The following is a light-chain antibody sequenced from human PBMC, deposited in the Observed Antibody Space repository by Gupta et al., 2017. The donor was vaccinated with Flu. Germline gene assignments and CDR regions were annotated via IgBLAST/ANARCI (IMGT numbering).Light chain of an antibody. CDR2: DVY. V-gene: IGLV2-11*01. CDR1: SSDVGLYKY. CDR3: CSYAGNFIWV. J-gene: IGLJ1*01. Sequence: QSALTQPRSVSGSPGQSVTISCSGTSSDVGLYKYVSWYQQHSGKAPKLILYDVYERPSGVPVRFSGSKSGNTASLTISGLRTEDEADYYCCSYAGNFIWVFGSGTEVTVL.